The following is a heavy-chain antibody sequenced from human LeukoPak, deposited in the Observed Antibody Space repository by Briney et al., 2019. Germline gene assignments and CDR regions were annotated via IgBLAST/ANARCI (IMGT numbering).Heavy chain of an antibody. D-gene: IGHD6-13*01. CDR2: INHSGST. J-gene: IGHJ6*04. CDR3: ARGPGIAAAKRYGMGV. CDR1: GGSFSGYY. V-gene: IGHV4-34*01. Sequence: SSETLSLTCAVYGGSFSGYYWSWIRQPPGKGLEWIGEINHSGSTNYNPSLKSRVTISVDTSKNQFSLKLSSVTAADTAVYYCARGPGIAAAKRYGMGVWGKGTTVTVSS.